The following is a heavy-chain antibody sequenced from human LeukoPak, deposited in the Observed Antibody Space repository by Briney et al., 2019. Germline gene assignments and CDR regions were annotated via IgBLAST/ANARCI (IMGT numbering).Heavy chain of an antibody. J-gene: IGHJ4*02. Sequence: PSETLSLTCTVSGGSISSYYWSRIRQPPGKGLEWIGYIYYSGSTNYNPSLKSRVTISVDTSKNQFSLKLSSVTAADTAVYYCARRQGGWSIFDYWGQGTLVTVSS. CDR1: GGSISSYY. D-gene: IGHD6-19*01. CDR2: IYYSGST. V-gene: IGHV4-59*01. CDR3: ARRQGGWSIFDY.